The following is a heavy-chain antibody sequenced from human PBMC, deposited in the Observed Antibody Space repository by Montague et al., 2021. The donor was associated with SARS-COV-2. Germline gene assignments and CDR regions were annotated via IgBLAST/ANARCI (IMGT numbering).Heavy chain of an antibody. Sequence: SETLSLTCTVSGASFAGDNFYWSWMPQPQGQGLEWIGYLNYTANXNPNLSIESRVTMPADPSQNQFSLTLTSVADADTAVYSCARSRANVPARPGFDYWGQGALVTVSS. J-gene: IGHJ4*02. CDR2: LNYTANX. V-gene: IGHV4-61*01. CDR3: ARSRANVPARPGFDY. CDR1: GASFAGDNFY. D-gene: IGHD6-6*01.